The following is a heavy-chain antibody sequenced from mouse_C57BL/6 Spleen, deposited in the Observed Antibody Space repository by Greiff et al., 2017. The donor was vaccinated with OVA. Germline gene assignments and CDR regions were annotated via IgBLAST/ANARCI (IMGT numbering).Heavy chain of an antibody. CDR1: GFTFSDYY. J-gene: IGHJ1*03. Sequence: EVKLVESEGGLVQPGSSMKLSCTASGFTFSDYYMPWVRQVPEKGLEWVANINYDGSSTYYLDSLKSRFIISKDNAKNILYLQMSSLKSEDTAAYYCARDGSSDWYFDVWGTGTTVTVSS. D-gene: IGHD1-1*01. CDR3: ARDGSSDWYFDV. CDR2: INYDGSST. V-gene: IGHV5-16*01.